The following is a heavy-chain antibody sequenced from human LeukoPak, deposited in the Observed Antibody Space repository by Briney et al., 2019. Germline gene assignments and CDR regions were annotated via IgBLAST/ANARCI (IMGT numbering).Heavy chain of an antibody. V-gene: IGHV4-31*11. Sequence: SSETLSLTCAVSGGSISSSNWWSWVRQHPGKGLEWIGYIYYSGSTYYNPSLKSRVTISVDTSKNQFSLKLSSVTAADTAVYYCARDSPLYDSSGYLDYWGQGTLVTVSS. CDR1: GGSISSSNW. D-gene: IGHD3-22*01. J-gene: IGHJ4*02. CDR3: ARDSPLYDSSGYLDY. CDR2: IYYSGST.